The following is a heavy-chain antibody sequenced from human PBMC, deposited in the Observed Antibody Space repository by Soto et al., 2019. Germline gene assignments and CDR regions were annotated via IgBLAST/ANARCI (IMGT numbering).Heavy chain of an antibody. J-gene: IGHJ4*02. V-gene: IGHV2-5*02. Sequence: QITLKESGPTLVKPTQTLTLTCTFSGISLSTSGMGVGWMRQPPGKALEWLALIYWDDNKRYSPSLKSRITNTKDTSKNQVVLTMTNMDPVDTATYYCAHRSITAAGKGSYFDYWGQGSLVTVSS. CDR3: AHRSITAAGKGSYFDY. CDR1: GISLSTSGMG. D-gene: IGHD6-13*01. CDR2: IYWDDNK.